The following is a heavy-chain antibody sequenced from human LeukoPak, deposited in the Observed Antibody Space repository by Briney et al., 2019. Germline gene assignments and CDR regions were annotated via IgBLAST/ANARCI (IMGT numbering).Heavy chain of an antibody. V-gene: IGHV3-21*01. CDR1: GFTFSSYS. J-gene: IGHJ4*02. CDR3: ARGAGVVVIASFDY. CDR2: ISSSSSYI. Sequence: PGGSLRLSCAASGFTFSSYSMNWVRQAPGKGLEWVSSISSSSSYIYYADSVKGRFTISRDNAKSSLYLQMNSLRAEDTAVYYCARGAGVVVIASFDYWGQGTLVTVSS. D-gene: IGHD2-21*01.